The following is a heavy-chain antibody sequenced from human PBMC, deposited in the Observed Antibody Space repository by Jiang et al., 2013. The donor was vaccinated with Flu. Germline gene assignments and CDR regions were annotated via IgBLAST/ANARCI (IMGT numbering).Heavy chain of an antibody. CDR1: GGSMSSYY. D-gene: IGHD2/OR15-2a*01. J-gene: IGHJ4*01. Sequence: LLKPSETLSLTCTVSGGSMSSYYWSWIRQPPGKGLEWIGYISYSDVYPTGSTNYNPSLQSRVSISVDTPKNQFSLTMSSVTAADTAIYYCARHLTYHFDYWGQGTLVTVSS. CDR2: ISYSDVYPTGST. V-gene: IGHV4-59*08. CDR3: ARHLTYHFDY.